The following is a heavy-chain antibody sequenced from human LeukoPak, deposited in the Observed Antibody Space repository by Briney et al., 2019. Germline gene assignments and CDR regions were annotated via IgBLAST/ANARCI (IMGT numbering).Heavy chain of an antibody. CDR1: GGTFSSYA. D-gene: IGHD2-2*01. CDR3: ARGEVVLTPHDAFDI. J-gene: IGHJ3*02. Sequence: GASVKVSCKASGGTFSSYAISWVRQAPGQGLEWMGGIIPIFGTANYAQKFQGRVTITTDESTSTAYMELSSLRSEDTAVYYCARGEVVLTPHDAFDIWGQGTMVTVSS. V-gene: IGHV1-69*05. CDR2: IIPIFGTA.